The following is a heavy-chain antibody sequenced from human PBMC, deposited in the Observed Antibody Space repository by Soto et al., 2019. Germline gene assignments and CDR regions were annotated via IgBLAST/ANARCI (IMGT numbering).Heavy chain of an antibody. CDR2: IYYSGST. D-gene: IGHD3-3*01. Sequence: SETLSLTCTVSGGSISSGGYYWSWIRQHPEKGQEWIEYIYYSGSTYYNPSLKSRVTISVDTSKNQFSLKLSSVTAADTAVYYCARGITIFGVVERHYMDVWGKGTTVTVS. CDR1: GGSISSGGYY. V-gene: IGHV4-31*03. CDR3: ARGITIFGVVERHYMDV. J-gene: IGHJ6*03.